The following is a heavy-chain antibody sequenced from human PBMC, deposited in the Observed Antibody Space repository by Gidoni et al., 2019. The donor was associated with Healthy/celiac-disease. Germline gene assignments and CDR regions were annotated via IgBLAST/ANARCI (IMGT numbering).Heavy chain of an antibody. CDR2: ISSSSSTI. CDR3: ARDSVSVITTHEREYFQH. CDR1: GFTFSTYS. J-gene: IGHJ1*01. D-gene: IGHD3-22*01. V-gene: IGHV3-48*01. Sequence: EGQLVESGGGMVQPGGSLRLSCAASGFTFSTYSLNWVRQDPGKGLEWVSYISSSSSTIYYADTVKGRFTISRDNAKNSLYLQMNSLRAEDTAVYYCARDSVSVITTHEREYFQHWGQGTLVTVSS.